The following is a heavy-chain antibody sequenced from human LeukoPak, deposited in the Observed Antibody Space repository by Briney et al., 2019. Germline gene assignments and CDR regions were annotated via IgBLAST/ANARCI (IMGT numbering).Heavy chain of an antibody. D-gene: IGHD3-22*01. J-gene: IGHJ6*02. CDR3: ARDDYYDSSGYPHSYYYYGMDV. V-gene: IGHV4-4*07. Sequence: SETLSLTCTVSGGSISSYYWSWIRQPAGKGLEWIGRIYTSGSTNYNPSLKSRVTMSVDTSKNQFSLKLSSVTAADTAVYYCARDDYYDSSGYPHSYYYYGMDVWGQGTTVTVS. CDR2: IYTSGST. CDR1: GGSISSYY.